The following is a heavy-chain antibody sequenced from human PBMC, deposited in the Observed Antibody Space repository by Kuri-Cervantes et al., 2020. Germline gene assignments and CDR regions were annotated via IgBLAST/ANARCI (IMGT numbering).Heavy chain of an antibody. Sequence: GGSLRLSCAASRFTFSSYGMSWIRQAPGKGLEWVSYISSSGSTIYYADSVKGRFTISRDNAKNSLYLQMNSLRAEDTAVYYCARDGGLRFLEWSQSVDYYMDVWGKGTTVTVSS. V-gene: IGHV3-11*01. J-gene: IGHJ6*03. D-gene: IGHD3-3*01. CDR3: ARDGGLRFLEWSQSVDYYMDV. CDR2: ISSSGSTI. CDR1: RFTFSSYG.